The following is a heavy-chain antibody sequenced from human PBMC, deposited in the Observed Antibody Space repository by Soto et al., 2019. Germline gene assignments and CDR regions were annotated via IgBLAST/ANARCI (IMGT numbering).Heavy chain of an antibody. CDR1: GGSISSYY. J-gene: IGHJ5*02. V-gene: IGHV4-59*01. CDR3: ARALYDLWSGSCFDP. CDR2: IYYSGST. Sequence: PSETLSLTCTVSGGSISSYYWSWIRQPPGKGLEWIGYIYYSGSTNYNPSLKSRVTISVDTSKNQFSLKLSSVTAADTAVYYCARALYDLWSGSCFDPWGQGTLVTVSS. D-gene: IGHD3-3*01.